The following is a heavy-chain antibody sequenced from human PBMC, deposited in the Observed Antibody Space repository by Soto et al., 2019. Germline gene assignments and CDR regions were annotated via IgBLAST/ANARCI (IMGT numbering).Heavy chain of an antibody. V-gene: IGHV3-23*01. CDR3: ARTTVTKSRDY. Sequence: EVQLLESGGGLVQPGGSLRLSSAASGFTFSSYAMSWVRQAPGKGLEYVSSISASGDGTYFADSVKGRFTISRDNSKNTLYLQMNSLRVEDTAVYYCARTTVTKSRDYWGQGTLVTVSS. CDR1: GFTFSSYA. CDR2: ISASGDGT. D-gene: IGHD4-17*01. J-gene: IGHJ4*02.